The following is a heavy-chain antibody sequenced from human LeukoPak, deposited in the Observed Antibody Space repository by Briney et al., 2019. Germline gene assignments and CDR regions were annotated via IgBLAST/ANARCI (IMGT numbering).Heavy chain of an antibody. CDR3: ARVRFPYPASAGLDY. J-gene: IGHJ4*02. Sequence: PSQTLSLTCAISGDSVSNNSAAWNWIRQSPSRGLEWLGRTYYRSKWYNDYAGSVKSRITINSDTSKNQFSLQLNSVTPEDTAVYYCARVRFPYPASAGLDYWGQGTLVTVSS. D-gene: IGHD6-13*01. CDR1: GDSVSNNSAA. V-gene: IGHV6-1*01. CDR2: TYYRSKWYN.